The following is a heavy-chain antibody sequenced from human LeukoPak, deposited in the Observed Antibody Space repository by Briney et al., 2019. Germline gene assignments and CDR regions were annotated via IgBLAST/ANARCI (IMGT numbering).Heavy chain of an antibody. CDR2: INTKTGNP. CDR1: EYTFTSYS. J-gene: IGHJ4*02. Sequence: ASVKVSCKASEYTFTSYSMNWVRQAPGQGLEWMGWINTKTGNPAYAQGFTGRFVFSLDTSVSTAYLQISSLKVEDTAVYYCAQDTATDVFNYWGQGTLVTVSS. CDR3: AQDTATDVFNY. V-gene: IGHV7-4-1*02. D-gene: IGHD5-18*01.